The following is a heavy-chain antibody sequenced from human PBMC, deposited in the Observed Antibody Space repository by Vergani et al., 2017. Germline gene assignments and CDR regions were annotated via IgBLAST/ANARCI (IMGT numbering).Heavy chain of an antibody. CDR2: IYHSGST. Sequence: QLQLQESGPGLVKPSETLSLTCTVSVGSISSSSYYWGWIRQPPGKGLEWIGSIYHSGSTYYNPSLKSRVTISVDTSKNQFSLKLSSVTAADTAVYYCARLRYLWSGYYTGSDAFDIWGQGTMVTVSS. D-gene: IGHD3-3*01. J-gene: IGHJ3*02. CDR1: VGSISSSSYY. V-gene: IGHV4-39*07. CDR3: ARLRYLWSGYYTGSDAFDI.